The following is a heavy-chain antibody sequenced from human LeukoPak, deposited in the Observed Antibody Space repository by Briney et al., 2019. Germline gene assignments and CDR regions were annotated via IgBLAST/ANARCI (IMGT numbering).Heavy chain of an antibody. CDR3: AKDIRYRSGYSYGSFDY. Sequence: GGSLRLSCAASGFTFDDYTMHWVRDAPGKGLEWVSLISWDGDNTYYADSVKGRFTISRDNRANSLYLQMNSLRREDTALYYCAKDIRYRSGYSYGSFDYWGQGTLVTGSS. D-gene: IGHD5-18*01. J-gene: IGHJ4*02. V-gene: IGHV3-43*01. CDR1: GFTFDDYT. CDR2: ISWDGDNT.